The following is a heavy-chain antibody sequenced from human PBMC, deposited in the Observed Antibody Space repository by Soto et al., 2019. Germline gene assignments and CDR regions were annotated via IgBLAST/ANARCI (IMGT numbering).Heavy chain of an antibody. V-gene: IGHV3-30*03. CDR3: TRDRLPGGFSGHHLDH. D-gene: IGHD6-19*01. CDR1: GFTFSRHG. J-gene: IGHJ4*02. Sequence: QVQLVDSGGGVVQPGESLRLACAASGFTFSRHGMHWVRQLPGKGLEWVAIISYDATRRYYSDSVKGRFTISRDNSNNTLFLEMSSLRPDDTGVYFCTRDRLPGGFSGHHLDHWGQGTRVTVSS. CDR2: ISYDATRR.